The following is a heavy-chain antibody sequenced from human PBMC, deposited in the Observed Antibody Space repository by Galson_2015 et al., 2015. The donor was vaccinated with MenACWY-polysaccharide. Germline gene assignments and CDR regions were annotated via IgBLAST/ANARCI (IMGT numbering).Heavy chain of an antibody. CDR1: GDSVSSNSAA. CDR3: ASQGIAVAGVIDY. CDR2: TYYRSKWYK. Sequence: CAISGDSVSSNSAAWNWIRQSPSRGLEWLGRTYYRSKWYKYYALSVKSRMTTNVDTAKNQFSLQLNSVTPEDTAMYYCASQGIAVAGVIDYWGQGTLVTVSS. J-gene: IGHJ4*02. V-gene: IGHV6-1*01. D-gene: IGHD6-19*01.